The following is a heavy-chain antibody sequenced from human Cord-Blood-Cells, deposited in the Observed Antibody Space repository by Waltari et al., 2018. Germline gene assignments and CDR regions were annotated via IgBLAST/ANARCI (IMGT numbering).Heavy chain of an antibody. Sequence: EVQLVESGGGLVKPGRSLRLSCTASGFTFGDYAMRWFRQAPGTGLEWVGCIRSKAYGGTTKCAASVKGRFPISRDDSKSIAYLQMNSLKTEDTAVYYCTRGHGSGSYSTDFDYWGQGTLVTVSS. D-gene: IGHD3-10*01. J-gene: IGHJ4*02. CDR3: TRGHGSGSYSTDFDY. CDR2: IRSKAYGGTT. V-gene: IGHV3-49*05. CDR1: GFTFGDYA.